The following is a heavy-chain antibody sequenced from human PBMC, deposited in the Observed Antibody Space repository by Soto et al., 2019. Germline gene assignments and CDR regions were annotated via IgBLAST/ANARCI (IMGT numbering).Heavy chain of an antibody. CDR3: ATTEDYFDY. CDR2: IFYSGST. CDR1: GVSLTSGTYY. V-gene: IGHV4-31*03. J-gene: IGHJ4*02. Sequence: QVQLQESGPGLVKPSQTLALTCTVSGVSLTSGTYYWSWIRQHPGKGLEWIGYIFYSGSTDYNPSLKSRVNISVDTSKSQFSLKLNSVTAADTAVYFCATTEDYFDYWGQGTLVTVSS.